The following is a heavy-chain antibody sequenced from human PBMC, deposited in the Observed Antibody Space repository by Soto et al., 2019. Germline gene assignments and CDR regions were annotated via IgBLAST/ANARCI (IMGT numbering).Heavy chain of an antibody. CDR1: GGSISTYY. J-gene: IGHJ4*02. D-gene: IGHD2-8*01. CDR3: ARGGHCTNGVCSALDY. CDR2: IYYGGSA. Sequence: QVQLQESGPGLVKPSETLSLTCTVSGGSISTYYWSWIRQPPGKGLEWSAYIYYGGSANYNPTLQSRVTISVDTPKKQFSLRRDSVTAADTAVYYCARGGHCTNGVCSALDYWGQGTLVTVSS. V-gene: IGHV4-59*08.